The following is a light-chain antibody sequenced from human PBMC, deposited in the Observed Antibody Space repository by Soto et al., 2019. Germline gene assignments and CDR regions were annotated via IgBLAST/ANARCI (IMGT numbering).Light chain of an antibody. CDR3: QQSYSTLVT. CDR1: QSIRTY. J-gene: IGKJ1*01. V-gene: IGKV1-39*01. CDR2: GAS. Sequence: IQMTQSPSSLSSSIGYTVTITCRSSQSIRTYLIWYQQKSGKAPKVLISGASSLQSGVPSRFTGTGSGTHFTLTISSLQPEHFDTYYCQQSYSTLVTFGQGTKLDIK.